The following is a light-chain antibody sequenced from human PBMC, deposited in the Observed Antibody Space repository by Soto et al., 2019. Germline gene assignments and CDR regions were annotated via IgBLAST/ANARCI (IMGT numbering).Light chain of an antibody. J-gene: IGKJ5*01. V-gene: IGKV3D-20*02. CDR2: GAS. CDR3: QQRSNWPSIT. CDR1: QSVSSSY. Sequence: EIGLAESPFTLTLLRGERATLSCRSIQSVSSSYLSWYHQKPGQAPRLLIYGASSRATGIPDRFSGSGSGTDFTLTISSLEPEDFAVYYCQQRSNWPSITFGQGTGLEIK.